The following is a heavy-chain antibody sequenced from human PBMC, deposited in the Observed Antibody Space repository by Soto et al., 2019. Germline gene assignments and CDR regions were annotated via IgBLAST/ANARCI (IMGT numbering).Heavy chain of an antibody. CDR3: ARNSVVVPAAGGMDV. D-gene: IGHD2-2*01. CDR1: GGTFSSYA. Sequence: ASVKVSCKASGGTFSSYAISWVRQAPGQGLEWMGGIIPIFGTANYAQKFQGRVTITADESTSTAYMELSSLRSEDTAVYYCARNSVVVPAAGGMDVWGAGTTVTVSS. CDR2: IIPIFGTA. V-gene: IGHV1-69*13. J-gene: IGHJ6*04.